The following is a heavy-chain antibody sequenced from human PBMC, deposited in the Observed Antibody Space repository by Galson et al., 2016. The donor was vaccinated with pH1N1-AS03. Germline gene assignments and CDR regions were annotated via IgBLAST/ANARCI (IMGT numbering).Heavy chain of an antibody. V-gene: IGHV3-48*01. CDR1: RFTFSSYG. CDR3: AREGKNRFRDYYYMDV. D-gene: IGHD2/OR15-2a*01. J-gene: IGHJ6*03. Sequence: CAASRFTFSSYGMNWDRQAPGKGLEWLSYISSSSNTIYYADSVKGRFTISRDYGKNSLYLQMNGLRAEDTAVYYCAREGKNRFRDYYYMDVWGKGTTVTVSS. CDR2: ISSSSNTI.